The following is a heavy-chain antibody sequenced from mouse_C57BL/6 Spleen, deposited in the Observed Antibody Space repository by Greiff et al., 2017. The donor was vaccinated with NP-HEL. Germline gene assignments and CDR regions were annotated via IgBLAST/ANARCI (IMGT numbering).Heavy chain of an antibody. CDR1: GYTFTSYW. CDR2: IDPSDSYT. CDR3: ARWVYYGNSGFFAY. J-gene: IGHJ3*01. D-gene: IGHD2-1*01. Sequence: VQLQQPGAELVMPGASVKLSCKASGYTFTSYWMHWVKQRPGQGLEWIGEIDPSDSYTNYNQKFKGKSTLTVDKSSSTAYMQLSSLTSEDSAVYYCARWVYYGNSGFFAYWGQGTLVTVSA. V-gene: IGHV1-69*01.